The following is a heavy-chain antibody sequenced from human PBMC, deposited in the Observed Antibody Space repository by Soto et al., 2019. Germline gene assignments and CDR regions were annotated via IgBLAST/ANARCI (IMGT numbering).Heavy chain of an antibody. CDR2: ISYDGTDE. J-gene: IGHJ4*02. D-gene: IGHD1-1*01. CDR1: GFSFSSYG. CDR3: AKQAANWHALLDY. Sequence: GGSLRLSCAASGFSFSSYGMHWVRQAPGKGLEWVAMISYDGTDEYYADSVKGRFTISRDNSKNAVYLQMNSLRAEDTAVYYCAKQAANWHALLDYWGQGTLVTVSS. V-gene: IGHV3-30*18.